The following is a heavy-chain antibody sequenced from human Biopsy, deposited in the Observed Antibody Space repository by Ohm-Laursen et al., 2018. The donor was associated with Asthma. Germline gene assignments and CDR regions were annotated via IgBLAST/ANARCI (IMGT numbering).Heavy chain of an antibody. J-gene: IGHJ3*01. CDR3: ARTYYDFLTGQVNDAFAL. CDR2: IIPIFGTA. Sequence: SSVKVSCKASGGTFSSYAISWVRQAPGQGLEWMGGIIPIFGTANYAQKFQGRVTITADESTSTAYMELRSLRSEDTAMYYCARTYYDFLTGQVNDAFALWGQGTMVTVSS. CDR1: GGTFSSYA. D-gene: IGHD3-9*01. V-gene: IGHV1-69*01.